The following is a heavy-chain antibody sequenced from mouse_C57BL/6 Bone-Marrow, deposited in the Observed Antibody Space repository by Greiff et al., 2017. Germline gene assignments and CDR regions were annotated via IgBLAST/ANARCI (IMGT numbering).Heavy chain of an antibody. CDR2: ISSGSSTI. D-gene: IGHD1-1*01. J-gene: IGHJ2*01. Sequence: EVMLVESGGGLVKPGGSLTLSCAASGFTFSDYGMHWVRQAPEKGLEWVAYISSGSSTIYYADTVKGRFTISRDNATNTRFLQMTSLRSEDTAMYYCARPGYYGSSPFDYWGQGTTLTVSS. CDR3: ARPGYYGSSPFDY. V-gene: IGHV5-17*01. CDR1: GFTFSDYG.